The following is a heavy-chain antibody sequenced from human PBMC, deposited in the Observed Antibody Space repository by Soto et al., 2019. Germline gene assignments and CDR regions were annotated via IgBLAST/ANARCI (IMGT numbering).Heavy chain of an antibody. J-gene: IGHJ4*02. D-gene: IGHD3-3*01. Sequence: GASVKVSCKVSGYTLNEVAMHWVRQAPGKGLEWMGWIVPDSGNTNYAQQFQGRVTITGDTSTSTAYMELSSLRSEDTAVYYCAAAIYDFWSGYYSFDYWGQGTLVTVSS. CDR1: GYTLNEVA. CDR2: IVPDSGNT. V-gene: IGHV1-24*01. CDR3: AAAIYDFWSGYYSFDY.